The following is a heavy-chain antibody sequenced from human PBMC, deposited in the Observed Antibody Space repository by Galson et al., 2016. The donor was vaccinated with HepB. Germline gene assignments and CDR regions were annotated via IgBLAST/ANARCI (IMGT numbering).Heavy chain of an antibody. D-gene: IGHD3-16*02. CDR2: ISFDGSNN. CDR3: ARDDDYVWGTYRYTRTVPQYYFDD. V-gene: IGHV3-30-3*01. J-gene: IGHJ4*02. CDR1: GFTLSSYA. Sequence: SLRLSCAASGFTLSSYAMHWVRQAPGKGLEWVAVISFDGSNNFYADSVKGRFTISRDNSKNTLYLQMNSLRAEDTAVYYCARDDDYVWGTYRYTRTVPQYYFDDWGKGTLVTVSS.